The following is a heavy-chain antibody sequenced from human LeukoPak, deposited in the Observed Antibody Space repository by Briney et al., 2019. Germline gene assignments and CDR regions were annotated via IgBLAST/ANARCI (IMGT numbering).Heavy chain of an antibody. V-gene: IGHV4-59*01. J-gene: IGHJ5*02. D-gene: IGHD3-3*01. CDR1: GGSISSYY. CDR2: IYYSGST. Sequence: SETLSLTCTVSGGSISSYYWSWIRQPPGKGLEWIGYIYYSGSTNYNPSLKSRVTISVDTSKNQFSLKLSSVTAADTAVYYCARAEPAFWSGYPNWFGPWGQGTLVTVSS. CDR3: ARAEPAFWSGYPNWFGP.